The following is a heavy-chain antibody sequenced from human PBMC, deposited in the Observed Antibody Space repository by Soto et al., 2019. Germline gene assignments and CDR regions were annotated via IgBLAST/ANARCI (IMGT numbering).Heavy chain of an antibody. Sequence: QVQLVQSGAEEKKPGASVKVSCKASGYTFTSYAMHWVRQAPGQRLEWMGWINAGNGNTKYSQKFQGRVTITRDTSASTAYMELSSLRYEDTAVYYCARDVGYSYGDYWGQGTLVTVSS. D-gene: IGHD5-18*01. CDR3: ARDVGYSYGDY. CDR2: INAGNGNT. V-gene: IGHV1-3*05. CDR1: GYTFTSYA. J-gene: IGHJ4*02.